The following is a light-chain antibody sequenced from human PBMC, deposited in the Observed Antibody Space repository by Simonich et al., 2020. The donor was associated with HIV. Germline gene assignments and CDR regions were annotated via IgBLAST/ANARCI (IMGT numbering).Light chain of an antibody. CDR1: SSNVGAGYA. V-gene: IGLV1-40*01. CDR2: GKL. CDR3: QSYDSSLSGWV. J-gene: IGLJ3*02. Sequence: QSVLTQAPSVSGAPGPRVTISCTGGSSNVGAGYAVPWYQQLPRTAPNLLIFGKLNQPPGVPARFSGSKSGTPASLAITGLQAEDEADYYCQSYDSSLSGWVFGGGTKLTVL.